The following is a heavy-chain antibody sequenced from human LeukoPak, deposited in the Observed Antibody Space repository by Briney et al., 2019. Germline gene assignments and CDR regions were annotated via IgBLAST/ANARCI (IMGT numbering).Heavy chain of an antibody. CDR3: AKDIHIGHGSGWPES. Sequence: PGGSLRLSCVGSGFTFGEYGMHWVRQVPGKGLEWVCHITWDGGSTYYAGSVKGRFTIYRDNSKNSLFLQMNSLGPEDTALYYCAKDIHIGHGSGWPESRGQGTLVTVSS. CDR1: GFTFGEYG. D-gene: IGHD6-19*01. V-gene: IGHV3-43D*03. J-gene: IGHJ4*02. CDR2: ITWDGGST.